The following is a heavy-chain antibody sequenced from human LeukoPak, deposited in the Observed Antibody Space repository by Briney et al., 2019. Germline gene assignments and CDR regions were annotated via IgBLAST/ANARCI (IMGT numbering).Heavy chain of an antibody. CDR3: ARWFCTTTNCYYDY. CDR1: GFTFSSYS. D-gene: IGHD2-2*01. Sequence: GGSLRLSCAASGFTFSSYSMNWVRQAPGKGLEWISYISSRSSTEKYADSVKGRFTVSRDNAKNSLSLQMNSLRAEDTAVYYCARWFCTTTNCYYDYWGQGTLVTVSS. CDR2: ISSRSSTE. J-gene: IGHJ4*02. V-gene: IGHV3-48*04.